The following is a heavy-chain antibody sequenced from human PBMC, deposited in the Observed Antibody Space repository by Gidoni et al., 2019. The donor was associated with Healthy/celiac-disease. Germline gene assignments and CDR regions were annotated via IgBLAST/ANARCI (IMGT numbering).Heavy chain of an antibody. D-gene: IGHD2-2*01. CDR1: GFTFSSYS. Sequence: EVQLVESGGGLVKPGGSLRLSCAASGFTFSSYSMNWVRQAPGKGLEWVSSISSSSSYIYYADSVKGRFTISRDNAKNSLYLQMNSLRAEDTAVYYCARLVPAATNWFDPWGQGTLVTVSS. CDR3: ARLVPAATNWFDP. CDR2: ISSSSSYI. J-gene: IGHJ5*02. V-gene: IGHV3-21*01.